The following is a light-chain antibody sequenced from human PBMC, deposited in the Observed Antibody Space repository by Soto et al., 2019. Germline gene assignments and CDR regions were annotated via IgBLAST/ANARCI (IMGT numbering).Light chain of an antibody. J-gene: IGLJ1*01. CDR2: EVS. V-gene: IGLV2-14*01. CDR1: SSDIGAYNY. Sequence: QSALTQPASVSGSPGQSITISCTGSSSDIGAYNYVSWFQQYPGKAPKLIISEVSNRPSGVSNRFSGSKSGTAASLTISGLQTEDEAAYFCLSFTTDWTHVFGTGTKV. CDR3: LSFTTDWTHV.